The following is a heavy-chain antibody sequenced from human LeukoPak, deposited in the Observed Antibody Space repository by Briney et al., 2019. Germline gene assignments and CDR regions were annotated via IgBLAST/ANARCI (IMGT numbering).Heavy chain of an antibody. D-gene: IGHD3-22*01. CDR1: GGSISSGGYY. J-gene: IGHJ4*02. V-gene: IGHV4-31*03. CDR3: ARGDYYDSRVFDY. CDR2: IYYSGST. Sequence: PSETLSLTCTVSGGSISSGGYYWSWIRQHPGKGLEWIGYIYYSGSTYYNPSLKSRVTISVDTFKNQFSLKLSSVTAADTAVYYCARGDYYDSRVFDYWGQGTLVTVSS.